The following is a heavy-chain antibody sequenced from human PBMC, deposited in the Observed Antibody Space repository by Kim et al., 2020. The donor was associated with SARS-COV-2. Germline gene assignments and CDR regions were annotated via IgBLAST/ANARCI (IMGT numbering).Heavy chain of an antibody. J-gene: IGHJ4*02. V-gene: IGHV3-7*01. CDR3: AREGRSTYFSDY. D-gene: IGHD1-26*01. Sequence: YSVESVKGRFTISRDNAKNSLYPQMKSLRAEDTAVYYCAREGRSTYFSDYWGQGTLVTVSS.